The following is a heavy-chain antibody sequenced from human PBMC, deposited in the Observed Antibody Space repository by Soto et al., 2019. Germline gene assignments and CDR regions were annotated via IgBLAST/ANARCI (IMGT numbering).Heavy chain of an antibody. D-gene: IGHD4-17*01. J-gene: IGHJ6*02. CDR3: ARETTTVTRDYFYYGMDV. Sequence: SLKVSCKAPGGTFTSFTITWIRQAPGQGLEWMGGIIPLFGTVNYAQNFQGRLTITADESTTTAYMELSSLRSEDTAVYYCARETTTVTRDYFYYGMDVWGQGTTVTVSS. CDR2: IIPLFGTV. CDR1: GGTFTSFT. V-gene: IGHV1-69*13.